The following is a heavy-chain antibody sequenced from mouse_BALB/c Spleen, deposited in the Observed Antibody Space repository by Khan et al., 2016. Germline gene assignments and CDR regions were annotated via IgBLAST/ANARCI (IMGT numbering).Heavy chain of an antibody. Sequence: QVQLQESGPGLVAPSQSLSITCTVSGFSLTGYGVNWVRQPPGKGLEWLGMIWGDGSTDFNSVLKSRLSIRKDNSKRRVFLKMISRQTDDTARYYCARVCGDYWGQGTSVTVSS. J-gene: IGHJ4*01. CDR2: IWGDGST. CDR1: GFSLTGYG. CDR3: ARVCGDY. V-gene: IGHV2-6-7*01.